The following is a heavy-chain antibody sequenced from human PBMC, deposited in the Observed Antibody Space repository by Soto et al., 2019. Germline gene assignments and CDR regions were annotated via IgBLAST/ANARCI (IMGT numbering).Heavy chain of an antibody. CDR3: AKDAAMAPLDSYYYGMDV. CDR2: ISYDGSNK. V-gene: IGHV3-30*18. J-gene: IGHJ6*02. Sequence: QVQLVESGGGVVQPGRSLRLSCAASGFTFSSYGMHWVRQAPGKGLEWVAVISYDGSNKYYADSVKGRFTISRDNSKNTLYLQMNSLRAEDTAVYYCAKDAAMAPLDSYYYGMDVWGQGTTVTVSS. D-gene: IGHD5-18*01. CDR1: GFTFSSYG.